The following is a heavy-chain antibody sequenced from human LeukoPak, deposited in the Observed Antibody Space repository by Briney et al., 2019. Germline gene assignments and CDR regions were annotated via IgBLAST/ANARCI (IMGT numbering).Heavy chain of an antibody. Sequence: ASVKVSCKASGYTFTSYYMHWVRQAPGQGLEWMGIINPSGCSTSYAQKFQGRVTMTRDTSTSTVYMELSSLRSEDTAVYYCAREVVGATTKGAYDYWGQGTLVTVSS. J-gene: IGHJ4*02. CDR2: INPSGCST. D-gene: IGHD1-26*01. CDR1: GYTFTSYY. CDR3: AREVVGATTKGAYDY. V-gene: IGHV1-46*03.